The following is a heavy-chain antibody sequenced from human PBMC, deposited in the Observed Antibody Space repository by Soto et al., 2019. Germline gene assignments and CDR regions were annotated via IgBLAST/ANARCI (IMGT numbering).Heavy chain of an antibody. J-gene: IGHJ6*02. CDR3: AKAPKRYSNFYYGMDV. CDR2: IGWDGSRA. Sequence: PGGSLRLSCAASGFTFSSYGMHWVRQAPGKGPEWVSLIGWDGSRAYYADSVKGRFTTSRDISKDSLYLQVNSLRTEDTASYYCAKAPKRYSNFYYGMDVWGQGTTVTVSS. D-gene: IGHD4-4*01. CDR1: GFTFSSYG. V-gene: IGHV3-43*01.